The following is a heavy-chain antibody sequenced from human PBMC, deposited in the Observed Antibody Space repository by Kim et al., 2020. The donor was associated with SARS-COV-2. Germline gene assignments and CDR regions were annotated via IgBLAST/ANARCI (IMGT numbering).Heavy chain of an antibody. D-gene: IGHD2-2*01. CDR3: AKEQGYCGSAGCPAGWYFHF. Sequence: GGSLRLSCEASGFTFSSYAMSWVRQAPGAGLEWVSTIDKSATTYYADSVKGRFTISRDNSKNTLYLQMNSLRAEDTALYYCAKEQGYCGSAGCPAGWYFHFWGQGTLVTVSS. CDR1: GFTFSSYA. V-gene: IGHV3-23*01. CDR2: IDKSATT. J-gene: IGHJ4*02.